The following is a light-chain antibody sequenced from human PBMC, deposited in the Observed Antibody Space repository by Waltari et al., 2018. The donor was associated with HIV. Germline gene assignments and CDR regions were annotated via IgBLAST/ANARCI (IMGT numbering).Light chain of an antibody. V-gene: IGLV3-21*04. CDR3: QVWDTDSDQGV. Sequence: SYVLTQPPSVSVAPGQTARIACGGNNIGSKSVHWYQQKPGQAPVVVIYYDADRPSGIPERFSGSNSGNTATLTINRVEAGDEADYYCQVWDTDSDQGVFGGGTKLTVL. CDR1: NIGSKS. CDR2: YDA. J-gene: IGLJ2*01.